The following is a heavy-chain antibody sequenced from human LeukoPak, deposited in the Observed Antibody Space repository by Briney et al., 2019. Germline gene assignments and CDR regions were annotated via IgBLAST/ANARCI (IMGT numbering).Heavy chain of an antibody. Sequence: ASVKVSCKASGYTFTTYYIHWVRQAPGQGLEWMGWITPNSGGTNYAQKFQGRVTMTRDTSISTAYMELSRLRSDDTAAYSCARGRGGGYFDFWGQETLVTVSS. CDR3: ARGRGGGYFDF. CDR1: GYTFTTYY. V-gene: IGHV1-2*02. CDR2: ITPNSGGT. D-gene: IGHD2-15*01. J-gene: IGHJ4*02.